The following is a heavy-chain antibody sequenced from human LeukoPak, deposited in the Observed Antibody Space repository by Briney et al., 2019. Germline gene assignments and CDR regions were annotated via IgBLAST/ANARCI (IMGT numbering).Heavy chain of an antibody. D-gene: IGHD1/OR15-1a*01. Sequence: GGSLRLPCAASGFTFSSYSMNWVRQAPGKGLEWVLGISASGGSSYYADSVKGRFTISRDNAKNSLYLQMNSLRDEDTAVYYCARVGPRTDYWGQGTLVTVSS. CDR3: ARVGPRTDY. J-gene: IGHJ4*02. V-gene: IGHV3-48*02. CDR1: GFTFSSYS. CDR2: ISASGGSS.